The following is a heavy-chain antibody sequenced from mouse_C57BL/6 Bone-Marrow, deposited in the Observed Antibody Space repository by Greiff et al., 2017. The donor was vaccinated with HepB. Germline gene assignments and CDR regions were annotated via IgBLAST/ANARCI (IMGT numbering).Heavy chain of an antibody. CDR1: GYTFTSYW. J-gene: IGHJ3*01. Sequence: QVHVKQPGAELVRPGSSVKLSCKASGYTFTSYWMDWVKQRPGQGLEWIGNIYPSDSETHYNQKFKDKATLTVDKSSSTAYMQLSSLTSEDSAVYYCARGAFAYWGQGTLVTVSA. V-gene: IGHV1-61*01. CDR2: IYPSDSET. CDR3: ARGAFAY.